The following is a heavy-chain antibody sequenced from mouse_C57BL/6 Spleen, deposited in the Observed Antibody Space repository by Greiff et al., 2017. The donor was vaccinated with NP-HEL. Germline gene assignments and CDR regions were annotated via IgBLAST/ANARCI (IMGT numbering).Heavy chain of an antibody. CDR1: GYTFTSYW. Sequence: QVQLQQPGAELVKPGASVKLSCKASGYTFTSYWMHWVKQRPGPAFEWIGMIHPNSGSTNYNEKFKSKATLTVDKSSSTAYMQLSSLTSEDSAVYYCARSFYYYGSSPYWYFDVWGTGTTVTVSS. D-gene: IGHD1-1*01. V-gene: IGHV1-64*01. CDR2: IHPNSGST. CDR3: ARSFYYYGSSPYWYFDV. J-gene: IGHJ1*03.